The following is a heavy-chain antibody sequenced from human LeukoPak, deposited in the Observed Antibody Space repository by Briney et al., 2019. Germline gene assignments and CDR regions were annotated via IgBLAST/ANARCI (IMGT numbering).Heavy chain of an antibody. Sequence: GGSLRLSCAASGFTFSNYGMSWVRQAPGKGLEWVSSISRSNTSTYYADSVKGRFTISRDNSRNTLYLQMSSLRAADTAIYYCAKEIIWGDGSGTDWGQGTLVTVSS. V-gene: IGHV3-23*01. D-gene: IGHD3-10*01. CDR3: AKEIIWGDGSGTD. CDR2: ISRSNTST. CDR1: GFTFSNYG. J-gene: IGHJ4*02.